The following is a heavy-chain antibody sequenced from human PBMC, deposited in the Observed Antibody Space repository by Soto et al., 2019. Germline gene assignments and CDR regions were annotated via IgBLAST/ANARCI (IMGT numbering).Heavy chain of an antibody. CDR1: GGSISSYY. V-gene: IGHV4-59*08. J-gene: IGHJ5*02. CDR2: IYYSGST. CDR3: ARHREPSDWFDP. Sequence: PSETLSLTCTVSGGSISSYYWSWIRQPPGKGLEWIGYIYYSGSTNYNPSLKSRVTISVDTSKNQLSLKLSSVTAADTAVYYCARHREPSDWFDPWGQGTLVTVSS.